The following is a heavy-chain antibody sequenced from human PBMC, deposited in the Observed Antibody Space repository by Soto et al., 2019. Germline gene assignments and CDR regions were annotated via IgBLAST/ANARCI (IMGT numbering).Heavy chain of an antibody. D-gene: IGHD4-17*01. Sequence: SETLSLTCAVYGGSFSGYYWSWIRQPPGKGLEWIGEINHSGSTNYNPSLKSRVTISVDTSKNQFSLKLSSVTAADTAVYYCARWVTTPLRYYYYGMDVWGQGTTVTVSS. J-gene: IGHJ6*02. V-gene: IGHV4-34*01. CDR2: INHSGST. CDR1: GGSFSGYY. CDR3: ARWVTTPLRYYYYGMDV.